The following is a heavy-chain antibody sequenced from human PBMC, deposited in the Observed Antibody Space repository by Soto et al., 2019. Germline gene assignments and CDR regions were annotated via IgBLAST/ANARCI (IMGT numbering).Heavy chain of an antibody. D-gene: IGHD4-17*01. Sequence: QMQLQESGPGLVKPSDTLSLTCTVSGGSITSSSHYLGCVRPSPGKVLVWIGGMFYSGTPCNNPSLKLRLTISVDTSKSQVSLNRSSVTPADTASYYCARQAYCHGGSCPIYGDYSLGRFDHWGQGALVSVS. CDR1: GGSITSSSHY. CDR2: MFYSGTP. CDR3: ARQAYCHGGSCPIYGDYSLGRFDH. J-gene: IGHJ4*02. V-gene: IGHV4-39*01.